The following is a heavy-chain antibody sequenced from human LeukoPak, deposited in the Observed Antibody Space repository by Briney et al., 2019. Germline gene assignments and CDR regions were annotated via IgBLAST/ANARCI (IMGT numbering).Heavy chain of an antibody. CDR2: ISSGSSTI. J-gene: IGHJ4*02. CDR1: GFTFSSYE. D-gene: IGHD4-23*01. V-gene: IGHV3-48*03. Sequence: GGSLRLSCAASGFTFSSYEMSWVRQAPGKGLEWVSYISSGSSTIYYADSVKGRFTISRDNAKNSLYLQMNSLRAEDTAVYYCARDSGGKLYDYWGQGTLVTVSS. CDR3: ARDSGGKLYDY.